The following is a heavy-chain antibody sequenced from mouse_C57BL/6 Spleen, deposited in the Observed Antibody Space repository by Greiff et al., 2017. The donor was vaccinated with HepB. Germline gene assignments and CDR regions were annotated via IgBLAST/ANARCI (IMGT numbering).Heavy chain of an antibody. CDR1: GFSLTSYG. J-gene: IGHJ3*01. Sequence: QVQLKESGPGLVQPSQSLSITCTVSGFSLTSYGVHWVRQSPGKGLEWLGVIWSGGSTDYNAAFISRLSISKDNSKSQVFFKMNSLQADDTARYYCARNMPYDGYYPFAYWGQGTLVTVSA. V-gene: IGHV2-2*01. D-gene: IGHD2-3*01. CDR2: IWSGGST. CDR3: ARNMPYDGYYPFAY.